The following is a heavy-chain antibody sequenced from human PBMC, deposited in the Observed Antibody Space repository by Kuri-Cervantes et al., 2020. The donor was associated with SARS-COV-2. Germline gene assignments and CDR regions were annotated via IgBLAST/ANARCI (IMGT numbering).Heavy chain of an antibody. J-gene: IGHJ5*02. D-gene: IGHD1-26*01. CDR1: GYTFRSYG. CDR3: ARGSKASYSGSSWFDP. CDR2: ISASSNKT. Sequence: ASVKVSCKASGYTFRSYGFSWVRQAPGRGLEWMGWISASSNKTTYAQKFQGRVTLTTDTSTSTAYMELRSLRSDDTAVYYCARGSKASYSGSSWFDPWGQGTLVTVSS. V-gene: IGHV1-18*01.